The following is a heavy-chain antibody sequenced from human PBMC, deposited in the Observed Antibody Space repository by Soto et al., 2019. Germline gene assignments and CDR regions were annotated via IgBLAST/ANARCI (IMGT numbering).Heavy chain of an antibody. CDR2: IYYSGST. CDR3: ALHIAVACTLGYYYGMDV. J-gene: IGHJ6*02. D-gene: IGHD6-19*01. CDR1: GGSISSGGYY. V-gene: IGHV4-31*03. Sequence: PSETLSLTCTVSGGSISSGGYYWSWIRQHPGKGLEWIGYIYYSGSTYYNPSLKSRVTISVDTSKNQFSLKLSSVTAADTAVYYCALHIAVACTLGYYYGMDVWGQGTTVSVSS.